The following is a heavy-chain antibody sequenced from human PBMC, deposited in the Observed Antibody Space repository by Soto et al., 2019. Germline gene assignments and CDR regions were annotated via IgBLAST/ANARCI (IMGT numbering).Heavy chain of an antibody. V-gene: IGHV2-26*01. J-gene: IGHJ4*02. D-gene: IGHD6-19*01. CDR2: IFSNDEK. CDR1: GFSLSNARMG. CDR3: ARILSVSEFDN. Sequence: SGPTLVNPTETFTLTCTVSGFSLSNARMGVSWIRQPPGKALEWLAHIFSNDEKSYSTSLKSRPTISKDTSKSQVVLTMTNMDPVDTATYYCARILSVSEFDNWGQGTLVTVSS.